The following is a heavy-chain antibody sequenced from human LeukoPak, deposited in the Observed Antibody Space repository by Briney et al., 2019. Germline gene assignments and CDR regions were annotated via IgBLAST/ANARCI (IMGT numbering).Heavy chain of an antibody. CDR2: IVPVFETI. CDR1: TDTFNNYG. CDR3: ARSWAVQNTFYYFDD. V-gene: IGHV1-69*13. Sequence: GASVKVSCKASTDTFNNYGIVWVRQAPGQGLEWMGGIVPVFETIDYAQKFQGRVTLSADDSTITAYMELNSLRSEDTAVYYCARSWAVQNTFYYFDDWGQGTLVTVSS. J-gene: IGHJ4*02. D-gene: IGHD1-1*01.